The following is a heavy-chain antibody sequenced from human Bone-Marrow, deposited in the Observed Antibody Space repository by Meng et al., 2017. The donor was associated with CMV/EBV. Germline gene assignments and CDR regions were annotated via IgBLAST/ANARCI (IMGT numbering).Heavy chain of an antibody. V-gene: IGHV4-4*01. J-gene: IGHJ4*02. D-gene: IGHD5-12*01. Sequence: GSLRLSCAVSGASIRSNKRWSWVRQPPGKGLEWIGEIYHTGRTSYNPSLNSRVTVSLDKSKSQFSLKPSSVTAADTAVYFWAAYIGYDRGFDYWGQGTLVTVYS. CDR3: AAYIGYDRGFDY. CDR1: GASIRSNKR. CDR2: IYHTGRT.